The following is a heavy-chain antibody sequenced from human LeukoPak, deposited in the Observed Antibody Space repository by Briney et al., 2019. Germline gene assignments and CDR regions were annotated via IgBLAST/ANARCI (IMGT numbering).Heavy chain of an antibody. V-gene: IGHV3-72*01. Sequence: QTGGSLRLSCAASGFTFGDHYMDWVRQAPGKGLEWIARTKNKPDNYVTQYAASVKGRFTSSRDDSKNSLPLQMNSLKIEDTAVYYCARDTAAALDYWGQGILVTVSS. CDR1: GFTFGDHY. CDR3: ARDTAAALDY. J-gene: IGHJ4*02. D-gene: IGHD6-13*01. CDR2: TKNKPDNYVT.